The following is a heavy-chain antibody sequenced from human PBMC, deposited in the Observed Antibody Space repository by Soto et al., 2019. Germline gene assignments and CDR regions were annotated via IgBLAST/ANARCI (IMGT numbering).Heavy chain of an antibody. CDR1: GGSFSGDY. Sequence: QVQLQQWGAGLLKPSETLSLTCAVYGGSFSGDYWSWIRQPPGKGLEWIGEINHSGSTNYNPSLKSRVTISVDTSKNQFSLKLSSVTAADTAVYYCARVLGLVVVPAHYGMDVWGQGTTVTVSS. J-gene: IGHJ6*02. CDR2: INHSGST. V-gene: IGHV4-34*01. CDR3: ARVLGLVVVPAHYGMDV. D-gene: IGHD2-2*01.